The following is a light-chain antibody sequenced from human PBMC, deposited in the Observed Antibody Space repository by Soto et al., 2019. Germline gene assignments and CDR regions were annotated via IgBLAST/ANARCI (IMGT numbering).Light chain of an antibody. V-gene: IGLV2-14*03. CDR3: SSHTTSSTRV. CDR2: EVS. CDR1: SSDVGAYDF. J-gene: IGLJ1*01. Sequence: QSALAQPASVSGSPGQSITISCTGTSSDVGAYDFVSWYQQHPDKAPKLMIYEVSNWPSGVSYRFSGSKSVTTATLTISGPQAEDEADYYCSSHTTSSTRVFGTGTKLTVL.